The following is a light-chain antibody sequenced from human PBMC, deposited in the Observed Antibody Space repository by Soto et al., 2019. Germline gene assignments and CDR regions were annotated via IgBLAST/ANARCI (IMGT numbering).Light chain of an antibody. CDR3: CSYAGSYTYV. CDR2: DVT. CDR1: SSDVGTYNY. Sequence: QSVLTQPRSVSGSPGQSGTISFTGTSSDVGTYNYVSWYQQHPGKAPKVMIYDVTKRPSGVPDRFSGSKSGNTASLTISGLQAEDEADYYCCSYAGSYTYVFGAGTKVTVL. J-gene: IGLJ1*01. V-gene: IGLV2-11*01.